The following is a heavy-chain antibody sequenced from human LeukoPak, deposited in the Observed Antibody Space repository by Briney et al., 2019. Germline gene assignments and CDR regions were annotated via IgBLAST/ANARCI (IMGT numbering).Heavy chain of an antibody. CDR3: ARARKLTTVTTFSYFDY. CDR1: GFTFSSYS. V-gene: IGHV3-21*01. D-gene: IGHD4-11*01. J-gene: IGHJ4*02. CDR2: ISSSSSCI. Sequence: GGSLRLSCAASGFTFSSYSMNWVRQAPGKGLEWVSSISSSSSCIYYADSVKGRFTISRDNAKNSLYLQMNSLRAEDTAVYYCARARKLTTVTTFSYFDYWGQGTLVTVSS.